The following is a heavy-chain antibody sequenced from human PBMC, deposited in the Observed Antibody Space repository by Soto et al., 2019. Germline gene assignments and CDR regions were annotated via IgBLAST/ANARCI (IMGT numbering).Heavy chain of an antibody. Sequence: ASVKVSCTASGFTFSNYGLNWVRQAPGQGLEWMGWISAYNGNTNYAQKLQGRVTMTTDTSTSTAYMELRSLRSDDTAVYYCARVGPAARHVYYYYGMDVWGQGTTVTVSS. CDR1: GFTFSNYG. D-gene: IGHD2-2*01. CDR2: ISAYNGNT. CDR3: ARVGPAARHVYYYYGMDV. J-gene: IGHJ6*02. V-gene: IGHV1-18*01.